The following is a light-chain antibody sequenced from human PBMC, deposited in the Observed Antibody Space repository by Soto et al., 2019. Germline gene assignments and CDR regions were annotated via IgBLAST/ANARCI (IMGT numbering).Light chain of an antibody. Sequence: QSALTQPASVSGSPGQSITISCTGTSNDVGGYNLVSWFQQHPGKAPKLMISEVNKRPSGGSHRFSGSKSANTASLTISGLQAEDEADYYCCSHVGGSSPQWVFGGGTKLTVL. CDR3: CSHVGGSSPQWV. CDR1: SNDVGGYNL. V-gene: IGLV2-23*02. J-gene: IGLJ3*02. CDR2: EVN.